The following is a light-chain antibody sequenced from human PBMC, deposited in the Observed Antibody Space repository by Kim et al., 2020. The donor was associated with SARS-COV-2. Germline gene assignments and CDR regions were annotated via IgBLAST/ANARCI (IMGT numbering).Light chain of an antibody. CDR2: DAS. CDR1: QDITNY. V-gene: IGKV1-33*01. J-gene: IGKJ4*01. Sequence: ASVGDRVTVTCQASQDITNYVKWYQQKPGQAPKLLIYDASSLETGVPSRFSGRGSGTDFTFTISSLHPEDLATYYCQQYNSLPLTFGGGTKVDIK. CDR3: QQYNSLPLT.